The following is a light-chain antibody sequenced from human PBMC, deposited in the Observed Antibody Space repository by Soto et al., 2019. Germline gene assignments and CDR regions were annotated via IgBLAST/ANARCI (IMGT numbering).Light chain of an antibody. CDR1: QDISSE. CDR3: QQTYKPPPT. CDR2: YVS. Sequence: DIQMTQPPSSVSASVGDTVTITCRASQDISSELAWYQQRPGRAPKSLIYYVSRLQSGVPSRFSGSGAGTEFTLTISSLQGDDFATYYCQQTYKPPPTFGPGTKVDIK. J-gene: IGKJ1*01. V-gene: IGKV1-12*01.